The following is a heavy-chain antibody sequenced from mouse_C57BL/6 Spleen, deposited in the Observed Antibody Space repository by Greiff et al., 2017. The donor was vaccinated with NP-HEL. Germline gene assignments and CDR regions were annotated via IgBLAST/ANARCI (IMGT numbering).Heavy chain of an antibody. CDR1: GYAFSSSW. Sequence: QVQLQQSGPELVKPGASVKLPCKASGYAFSSSWMNWVKQRPGKGLEWIGRIYPGDGDTNYNGKFKGKATLTADKSSSTAYMQLSSLTSEDSAVYFCARTTIWWFAYWGQGTLVTVSA. J-gene: IGHJ3*01. CDR2: IYPGDGDT. D-gene: IGHD2-12*01. CDR3: ARTTIWWFAY. V-gene: IGHV1-82*01.